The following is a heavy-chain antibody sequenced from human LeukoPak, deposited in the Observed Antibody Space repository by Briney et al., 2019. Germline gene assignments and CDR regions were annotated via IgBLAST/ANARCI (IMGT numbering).Heavy chain of an antibody. Sequence: PGGSLRLSCAASGFTFSNAGMSWVRQAPGKGLEWVGRIKSKTDGGTTDYAAPVKGRFTISRDDSKNTLYLQMNSLKTEDTAVYYCTVWGTVDSWLDYWGQGTLVTVSS. CDR3: TVWGTVDSWLDY. CDR2: IKSKTDGGTT. D-gene: IGHD3-16*01. V-gene: IGHV3-15*01. J-gene: IGHJ4*02. CDR1: GFTFSNAG.